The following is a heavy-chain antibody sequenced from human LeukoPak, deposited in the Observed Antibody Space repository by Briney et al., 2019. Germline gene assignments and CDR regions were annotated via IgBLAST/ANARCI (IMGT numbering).Heavy chain of an antibody. CDR1: GFTFSSYW. Sequence: PGGSLRLSCAASGFTFSSYWMSWVRQAPGKGLEWVANIKHDGSEKYYVDSVKGRFTISRDNAKNSLYLQMNSLRAEDMAVYYCVYSGDYEKGYWGQGTLVTVSS. CDR2: IKHDGSEK. D-gene: IGHD4-17*01. V-gene: IGHV3-7*01. CDR3: VYSGDYEKGY. J-gene: IGHJ4*02.